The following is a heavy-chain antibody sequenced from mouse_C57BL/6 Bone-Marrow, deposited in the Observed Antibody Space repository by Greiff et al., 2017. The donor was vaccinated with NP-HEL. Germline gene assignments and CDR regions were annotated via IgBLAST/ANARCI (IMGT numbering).Heavy chain of an antibody. D-gene: IGHD1-1*01. CDR1: GYTFTSYW. CDR3: ARWGYYYGSSP. V-gene: IGHV1-69*01. CDR2: IDPSDSYT. J-gene: IGHJ3*01. Sequence: QVQLQQPGAELVMPGASVKLSCKASGYTFTSYWMHWVKQRPGQGLEWIGEIDPSDSYTNYNQKFKGKSTLTVDKSSSTAYMHLSSLTSEDSAVYYCARWGYYYGSSPWGQGTLVTVSA.